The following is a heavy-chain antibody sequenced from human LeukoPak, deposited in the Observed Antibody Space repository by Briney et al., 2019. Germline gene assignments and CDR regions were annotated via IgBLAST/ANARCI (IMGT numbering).Heavy chain of an antibody. CDR1: GGSISSYY. J-gene: IGHJ6*03. CDR3: ASGYCSSTSCYRPPYYYYYYMDV. CDR2: IYTSGST. Sequence: SETLSLTCTVSGGSISSYYWSWIRQPPGKGLEWIGYIYTSGSTNYNPSLKSRVTISVATSKNQFSLKLSSVTAADTAVYYCASGYCSSTSCYRPPYYYYYYMDVWGKGTTVTVSS. D-gene: IGHD2-2*02. V-gene: IGHV4-4*09.